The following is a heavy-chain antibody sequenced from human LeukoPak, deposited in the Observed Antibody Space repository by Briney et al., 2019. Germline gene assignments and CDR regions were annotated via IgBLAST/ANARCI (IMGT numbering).Heavy chain of an antibody. CDR2: IIPILGIA. V-gene: IGHV1-69*04. CDR1: GGTFSSYA. CDR3: ARARYCSGGSCYPNC. D-gene: IGHD2-15*01. J-gene: IGHJ4*02. Sequence: SVKVSCKASGGTFSSYAISWVRQAPGQGLEWMGRIIPILGIASYAQKFQGRVTITADKSTSTAYMELSSLRSEDTAVYYCARARYCSGGSCYPNCWGQGTLVTVSS.